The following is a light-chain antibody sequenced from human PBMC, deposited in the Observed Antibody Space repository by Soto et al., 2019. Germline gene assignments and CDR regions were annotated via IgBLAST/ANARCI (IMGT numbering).Light chain of an antibody. CDR1: SSDVGGFHS. CDR3: SSYTTSSTDV. V-gene: IGLV2-14*01. J-gene: IGLJ1*01. Sequence: QSVLTQPASVSGSPGQSITISCTGTSSDVGGFHSVSWYQQHPGKAPKLIIYEVSNRPSGVSNRFSGSKSGNTASLTISGLHTEDEADYSCSSYTTSSTDVFGTGTKVTVL. CDR2: EVS.